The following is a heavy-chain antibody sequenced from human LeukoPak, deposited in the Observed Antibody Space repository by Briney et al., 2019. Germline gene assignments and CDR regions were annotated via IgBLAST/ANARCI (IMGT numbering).Heavy chain of an antibody. J-gene: IGHJ4*02. CDR1: GGSISSYY. CDR2: IYYSGST. CDR3: ARLASGSHSFDY. V-gene: IGHV4-59*01. Sequence: SETLSLTCTVSGGSISSYYWSWIRQPPGKGLEWIGYIYYSGSTNYNPSLKSRVTISVDTSKNQFSLKLSSVTAADTAVYYCARLASGSHSFDYWGQGTLVTVSS. D-gene: IGHD1-26*01.